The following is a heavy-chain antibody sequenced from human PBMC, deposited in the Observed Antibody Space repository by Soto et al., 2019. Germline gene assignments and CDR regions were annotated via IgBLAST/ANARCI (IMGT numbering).Heavy chain of an antibody. Sequence: ASVKVSCKASGYTFTSYGISWLRQAPGQGLEWMGWISAYNGNTNYAQKLQGRVTMTTDTSTSTAYMELRSLRSDDTAVYYCARDGNFVLRGYSFGFDFWGQGTRVTVSS. CDR2: ISAYNGNT. CDR3: ARDGNFVLRGYSFGFDF. V-gene: IGHV1-18*01. CDR1: GYTFTSYG. D-gene: IGHD5-18*01. J-gene: IGHJ4*02.